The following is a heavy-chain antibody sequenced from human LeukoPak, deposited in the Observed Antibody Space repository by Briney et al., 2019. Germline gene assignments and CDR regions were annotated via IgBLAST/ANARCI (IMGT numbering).Heavy chain of an antibody. Sequence: ASVKVSCKASGYTFTGYYMHWVRQAPGQGLEWMGRINPNSGGTNYAQKFQGRVTMTRDTSISTAYMELSRLRSDDTAVYYCERALPIGIAAADYWGQGTLVTVSS. J-gene: IGHJ4*02. D-gene: IGHD6-13*01. CDR3: ERALPIGIAAADY. V-gene: IGHV1-2*06. CDR2: INPNSGGT. CDR1: GYTFTGYY.